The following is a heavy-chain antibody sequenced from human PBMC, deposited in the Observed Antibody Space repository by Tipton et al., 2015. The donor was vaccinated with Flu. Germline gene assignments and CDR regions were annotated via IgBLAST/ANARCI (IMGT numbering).Heavy chain of an antibody. CDR1: GFTFSSYW. CDR2: IKEDGSTK. D-gene: IGHD5-12*01. J-gene: IGHJ4*02. Sequence: SLRLSCAASGFTFSSYWMNWVRQAPGKGLEWVASIKEDGSTKYYLDSVKGRFTISRDNALHSLYLHMGSLRAEDTALYYCTRAVGGYDSYWGQGTLVTVSS. V-gene: IGHV3-7*01. CDR3: TRAVGGYDSY.